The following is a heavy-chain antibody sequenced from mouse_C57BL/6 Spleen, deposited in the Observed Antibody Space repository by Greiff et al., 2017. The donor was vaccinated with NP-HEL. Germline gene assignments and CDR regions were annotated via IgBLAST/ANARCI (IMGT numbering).Heavy chain of an antibody. CDR2: FHPYNDDT. D-gene: IGHD1-1*01. CDR3: GRRRDHYVSSYSYYVDY. V-gene: IGHV1-47*01. CDR1: GYTFTTYP. J-gene: IGHJ2*01. Sequence: VQLQQSGAELVKPGASVKMSCKASGYTFTTYPIEWMKQNHGKSLEWIGNFHPYNDDTKYNEKFKGKATLTVEKSSSTVYLELSRLTSDDSAVYYCGRRRDHYVSSYSYYVDYSGQGTTLTVSS.